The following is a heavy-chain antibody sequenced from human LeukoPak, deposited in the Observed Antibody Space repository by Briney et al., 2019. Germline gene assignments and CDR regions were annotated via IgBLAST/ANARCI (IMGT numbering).Heavy chain of an antibody. CDR3: ARGRDGKWGFVDY. D-gene: IGHD5-24*01. CDR1: GYTFTGYY. CDR2: INPNSGGT. V-gene: IGHV1-2*02. J-gene: IGHJ4*02. Sequence: VASVKVSCKASGYTFTGYYMHWVRQAPGQGLEWMGWINPNSGGTNYAQKFQGRVTMTRDTSISTAYMELSRLRSDDTAVYYCARGRDGKWGFVDYWGQGTLVTVSS.